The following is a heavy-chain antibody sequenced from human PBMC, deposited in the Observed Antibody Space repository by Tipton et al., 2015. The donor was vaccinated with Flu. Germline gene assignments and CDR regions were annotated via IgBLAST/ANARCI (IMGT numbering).Heavy chain of an antibody. V-gene: IGHV3-11*01. CDR2: ISSSGSTI. Sequence: SLRLSCAASGFTFSDYYMSWIRQAPGKGLEWVSYISSSGSTIYHADSVKGRFTISRDNAKNSLYLQMNSLRAEDTAVYYCARMILKFGGVIVRPLDYWGQGTLVTVSS. D-gene: IGHD3-16*02. CDR3: ARMILKFGGVIVRPLDY. CDR1: GFTFSDYY. J-gene: IGHJ4*02.